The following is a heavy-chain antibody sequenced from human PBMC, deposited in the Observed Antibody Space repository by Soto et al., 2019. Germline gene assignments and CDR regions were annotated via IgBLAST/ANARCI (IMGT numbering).Heavy chain of an antibody. CDR1: GYTFTNFG. Sequence: ASVKVSCKASGYTFTNFGISWVRQAPGQGLEWMGWISAYNGNTNYAQNFQGRVTMTTDTSTSTAYMELRSLRSDDTAVYYCARGEYCCCDCPPTNAFDIWGQGTMVTVS. J-gene: IGHJ3*02. V-gene: IGHV1-18*01. CDR3: ARGEYCCCDCPPTNAFDI. CDR2: ISAYNGNT. D-gene: IGHD2-21*02.